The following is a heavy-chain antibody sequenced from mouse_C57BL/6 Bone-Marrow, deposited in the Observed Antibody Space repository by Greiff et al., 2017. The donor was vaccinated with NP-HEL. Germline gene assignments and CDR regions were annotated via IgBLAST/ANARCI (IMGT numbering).Heavy chain of an antibody. D-gene: IGHD2-4*01. CDR1: GFTFSSYG. V-gene: IGHV5-6*01. CDR3: ASPYDYDVAWFAY. Sequence: EVKLQESGGDLVKPGGSLKLSCAASGFTFSSYGMSWVRQTPDKRLEWVATISSGGSYTYYPDSVKGRFTISRDNAKNTLYLKMSSLKSEDTAMYYCASPYDYDVAWFAYWGQGTLVTVSA. CDR2: ISSGGSYT. J-gene: IGHJ3*01.